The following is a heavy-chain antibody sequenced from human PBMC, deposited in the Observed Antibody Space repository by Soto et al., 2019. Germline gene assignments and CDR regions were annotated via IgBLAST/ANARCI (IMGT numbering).Heavy chain of an antibody. CDR2: IYHSGST. D-gene: IGHD2-2*01. CDR3: ARAWSCSSTSCYWFDS. CDR1: SDSISSNW. V-gene: IGHV4-4*02. Sequence: QVQLQESGPGLVKPSGTLSLTCAVSSDSISSNWWSWVRQPPGKGLEWIGEIYHSGSTNYNPSLKSRFTQSVDKSKNQFSLKLSSVTAADTAVYYCARAWSCSSTSCYWFDSWGQGTLVIVSS. J-gene: IGHJ5*01.